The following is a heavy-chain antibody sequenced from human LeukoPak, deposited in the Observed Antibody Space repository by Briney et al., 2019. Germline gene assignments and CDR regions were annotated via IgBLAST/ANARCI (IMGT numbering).Heavy chain of an antibody. CDR2: ISAYNGNT. D-gene: IGHD6-19*01. CDR1: GYTFTSYG. CDR3: TRSRIAVALDAFDI. J-gene: IGHJ3*02. V-gene: IGHV1-18*01. Sequence: AASVKDSCKASGYTFTSYGISWVRQAPGQGLEWMGWISAYNGNTNYAQKLQGRVTMTTDTSTSTAYMELRSLRSDDTAVYYCTRSRIAVALDAFDIWGQGTMVTVSS.